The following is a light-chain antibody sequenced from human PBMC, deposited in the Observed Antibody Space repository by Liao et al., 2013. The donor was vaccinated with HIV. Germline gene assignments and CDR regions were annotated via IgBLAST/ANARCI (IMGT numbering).Light chain of an antibody. V-gene: IGLV3-1*01. CDR2: EDS. J-gene: IGLJ2*01. Sequence: SFGLTQPPSVSVSPGQTASITCSGDKLGDKFIFWYHLKVGQSPEVVIYEDSKRPSGIPGRFSGSSSENTGTLTISGTQPMDEADYYCQVWDRDTALFGGGTKLTVL. CDR3: QVWDRDTAL. CDR1: KLGDKF.